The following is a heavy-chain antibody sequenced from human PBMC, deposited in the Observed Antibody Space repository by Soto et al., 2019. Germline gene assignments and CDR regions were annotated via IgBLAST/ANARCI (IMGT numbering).Heavy chain of an antibody. V-gene: IGHV4-31*03. CDR3: ASTPIAAAAGPYYYYGMDV. CDR1: GGSISSGGYY. Sequence: SETLSLTCTVSGGSISSGGYYWSWIRQHPGKGLEWIGYIYYSGSTYYNPSLKSRVTISVDTSKNQFSLKLSSVTAADTAVYYCASTPIAAAAGPYYYYGMDVWGQGTTVTVSS. CDR2: IYYSGST. D-gene: IGHD6-13*01. J-gene: IGHJ6*02.